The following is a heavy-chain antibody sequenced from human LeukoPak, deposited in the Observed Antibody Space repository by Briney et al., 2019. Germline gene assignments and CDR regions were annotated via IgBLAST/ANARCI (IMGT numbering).Heavy chain of an antibody. J-gene: IGHJ4*02. D-gene: IGHD5-12*01. V-gene: IGHV4-34*01. CDR3: ARRATILDY. CDR1: GGSFSNYY. CDR2: INYSGST. Sequence: PSETLSLTCAVYGGSFSNYYWSWLRQPPGKGLEWIGEINYSGSTNYNPSLKSRVTISIDTSKTQFSLRVNSVTAADTAVYYCARRATILDYWGQGTLVTVSS.